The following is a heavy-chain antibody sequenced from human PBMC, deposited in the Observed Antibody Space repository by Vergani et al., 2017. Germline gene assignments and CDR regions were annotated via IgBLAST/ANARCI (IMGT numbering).Heavy chain of an antibody. CDR2: IKSDGSIT. J-gene: IGHJ5*01. V-gene: IGHV3-74*03. CDR1: GFSFNSYW. Sequence: VQLVESGGGVVQPGGSLRLSCSASGFSFNSYWMHWVRPVPGKGLLWVSRIKSDGSITAYADSVKGRFTISRDNAQNTLYLQMNSLRVEDTGVYYCARARCIETCYMSNWLDSWGQGTLVTVSS. CDR3: ARARCIETCYMSNWLDS. D-gene: IGHD3-16*02.